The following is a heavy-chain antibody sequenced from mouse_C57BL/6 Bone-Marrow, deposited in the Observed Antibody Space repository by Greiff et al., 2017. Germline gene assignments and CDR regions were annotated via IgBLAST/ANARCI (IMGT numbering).Heavy chain of an antibody. J-gene: IGHJ3*01. CDR1: GYAFSSYW. CDR2: IYPGDGDT. V-gene: IGHV1-80*01. CDR3: ASGRVRRWFAY. Sequence: VKLMESGAELVKPGASVKISCKASGYAFSSYWMNWVKQRPGKGLEWIGQIYPGDGDTNYNGKFKGKATLTADTSSSTAYIQLRSLTSEDSAVFVGASGRVRRWFAYWGQGTLVTVSA. D-gene: IGHD2-14*01.